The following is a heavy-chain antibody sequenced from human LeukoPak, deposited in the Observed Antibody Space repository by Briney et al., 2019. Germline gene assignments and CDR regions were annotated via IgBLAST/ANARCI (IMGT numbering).Heavy chain of an antibody. D-gene: IGHD3-9*01. CDR1: GFTFSSYS. CDR3: ARGDPSIVEYYDILTGYYISSGRAFDI. V-gene: IGHV3-21*01. CDR2: ISSSSSYI. J-gene: IGHJ3*02. Sequence: GGSLRLSCTASGFTFSSYSMNWVRQAPGKGLEWVSSISSSSSYIYYADSVKGRFTISRDNAKNTLYLQMNSLRAEDTAVYYCARGDPSIVEYYDILTGYYISSGRAFDIWGQGTMVTVSS.